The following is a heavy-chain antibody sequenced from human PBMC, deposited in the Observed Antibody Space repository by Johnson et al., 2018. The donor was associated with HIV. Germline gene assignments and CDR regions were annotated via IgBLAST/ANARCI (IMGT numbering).Heavy chain of an antibody. CDR2: IKSKTDGGTT. D-gene: IGHD6-19*01. V-gene: IGHV3-15*01. CDR3: ATARNRLWSSSGWTGFWAFDM. J-gene: IGHJ3*02. CDR1: GFTFRNAW. Sequence: VQLVESGGGLVKPGGSLRLSCAASGFTFRNAWMSWVRQAPGKGVEWVGHIKSKTDGGTTDYAAPVKGRFTISRDDSTNTLYLQMNILKTEDTAVYYCATARNRLWSSSGWTGFWAFDMWGQGTMVTVSS.